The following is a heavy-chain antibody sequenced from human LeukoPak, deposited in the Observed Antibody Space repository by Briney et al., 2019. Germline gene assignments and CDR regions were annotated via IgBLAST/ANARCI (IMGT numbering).Heavy chain of an antibody. CDR3: ARERGELQLRGGALDI. CDR2: IKQDGSEK. V-gene: IGHV3-7*01. D-gene: IGHD2-15*01. CDR1: GFTFSSYW. Sequence: GGSLRLSCAASGFTFSSYWMSWVRQAPGKGLEWVANIKQDGSEKYYVDSVKGRFTISRDNAKNSLYLQMNSLRAEDTAVYYCARERGELQLRGGALDIWGQGTMVTVSS. J-gene: IGHJ3*02.